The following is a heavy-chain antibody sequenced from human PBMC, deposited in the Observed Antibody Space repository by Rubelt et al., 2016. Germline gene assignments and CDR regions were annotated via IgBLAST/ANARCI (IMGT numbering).Heavy chain of an antibody. D-gene: IGHD3-10*01. CDR2: INPNGGGP. V-gene: IGHV1-2*06. Sequence: QVQLVQSGSEVKKPGASVKVSCKASGYTFTNYGVTWVRQAPGQGLEWMGRINPNGGGPNYPQKFQGRVTMTGDTSISTAYMELSRLGSDDTAVYFCARSSSWYYFDFWGQGTLVIVSS. CDR3: ARSSSWYYFDF. CDR1: GYTFTNYG. J-gene: IGHJ4*02.